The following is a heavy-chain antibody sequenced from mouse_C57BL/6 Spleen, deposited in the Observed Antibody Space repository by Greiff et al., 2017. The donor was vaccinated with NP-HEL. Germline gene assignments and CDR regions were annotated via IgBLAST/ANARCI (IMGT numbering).Heavy chain of an antibody. CDR2: IYPGDGDT. CDR1: GYAFSSSW. V-gene: IGHV1-82*01. J-gene: IGHJ2*01. D-gene: IGHD2-2*01. Sequence: VQLLQSGPELVKPGASVKISCKASGYAFSSSWMNWVKQRPGKGLEWIGRIYPGDGDTNYNGKFKGKATLTADKSSSTAYMQLSSLTSEDSAVYCCARGLPYYFDYWGQGTTLTVSS. CDR3: ARGLPYYFDY.